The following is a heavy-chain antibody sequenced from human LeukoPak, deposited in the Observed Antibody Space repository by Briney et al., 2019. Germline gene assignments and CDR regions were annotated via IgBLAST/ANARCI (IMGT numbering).Heavy chain of an antibody. D-gene: IGHD3-10*01. CDR3: ATGGMGKIWYGEFFDH. Sequence: ASVKVSCKVSGYRFTDLFVNWVRQTPGHGLEWIGGFEPEDSKTIYAQKFQGRVAMTEDTSKDTAYLELSSLTSEDTAAYYCATGGMGKIWYGEFFDHWGQGTLVSVSS. CDR2: FEPEDSKT. CDR1: GYRFTDLF. V-gene: IGHV1-24*01. J-gene: IGHJ4*02.